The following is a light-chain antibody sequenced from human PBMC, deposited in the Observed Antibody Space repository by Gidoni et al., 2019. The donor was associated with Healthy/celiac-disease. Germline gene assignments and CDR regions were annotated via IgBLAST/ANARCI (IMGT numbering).Light chain of an antibody. CDR3: QQYYSTPLT. Sequence: DIVMTQSPDSLAVSLGERATINCKSSQSVLYSSNNKHYLAWYQQKPGQPPKLLIYWASTREAGVPDRCSGSGSGTDFTLTSSSLQAEDVAVYYCQQYYSTPLTFGGGTKVEIK. J-gene: IGKJ4*01. V-gene: IGKV4-1*01. CDR2: WAS. CDR1: QSVLYSSNNKHY.